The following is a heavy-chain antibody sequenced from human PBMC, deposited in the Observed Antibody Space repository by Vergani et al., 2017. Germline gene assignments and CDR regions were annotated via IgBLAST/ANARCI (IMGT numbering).Heavy chain of an antibody. D-gene: IGHD6-19*01. CDR2: IYYSGST. V-gene: IGHV4-39*01. Sequence: QLQLQESGPGLVKPSATLSLTCSVSGASIRSSNYYWGWIPQPPGKGLVWIASIYYSGSTYYNPSLKCRVTISVDTSKNQFSLKLSSVTAADTAVYFCARHSTVEWLVKLGWIDPWGQGILVTVSS. CDR1: GASIRSSNYY. CDR3: ARHSTVEWLVKLGWIDP. J-gene: IGHJ5*02.